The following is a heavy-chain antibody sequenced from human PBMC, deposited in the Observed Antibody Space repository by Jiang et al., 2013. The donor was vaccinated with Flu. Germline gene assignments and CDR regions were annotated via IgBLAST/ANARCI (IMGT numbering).Heavy chain of an antibody. CDR3: ARTRGHFDSSGYYDAFDM. J-gene: IGHJ3*02. CDR2: MYYSGIT. D-gene: IGHD3-22*01. V-gene: IGHV4-39*01. CDR1: GGSISSSNYY. Sequence: TCTVSGGSISSSNYYWGWIRQPPGKGLEWIGTMYYSGITYYNPSLRSRVTMSVDTSKNQFSLNLSSVTAADTAVYYCARTRGHFDSSGYYDAFDMWGQGTMVTVSS.